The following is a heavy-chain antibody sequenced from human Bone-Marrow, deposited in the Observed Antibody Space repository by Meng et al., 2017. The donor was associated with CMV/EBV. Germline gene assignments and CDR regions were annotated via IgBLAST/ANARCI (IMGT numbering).Heavy chain of an antibody. CDR1: GFIFGDYL. Sequence: GESLKISCTASGFIFGDYLMGWVRQAPGKGPEWAGVIRKNGYGGTTEYAASVKGRFTISRDDSKSIAYLQMNSLKIEDTAVYYCTRGGTSAMRDGMDVWGQGTTVTVYS. V-gene: IGHV3-49*04. CDR2: IRKNGYGGTT. CDR3: TRGGTSAMRDGMDV. J-gene: IGHJ6*01. D-gene: IGHD2-2*01.